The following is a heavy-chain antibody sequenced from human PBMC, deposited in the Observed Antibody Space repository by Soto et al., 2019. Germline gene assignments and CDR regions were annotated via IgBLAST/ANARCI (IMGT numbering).Heavy chain of an antibody. Sequence: GGSLRLSCAASGFTFSEDAMSWVRQAPGKGLEWVSTMSGRDDSTYYADSVKGRFTISRDNSKETLYLQMNSLRAEDAAVYYCAKKNVVVLGDYGFMWGQGTVVTVSS. J-gene: IGHJ4*02. D-gene: IGHD2-21*01. CDR3: AKKNVVVLGDYGFM. CDR2: MSGRDDST. CDR1: GFTFSEDA. V-gene: IGHV3-23*01.